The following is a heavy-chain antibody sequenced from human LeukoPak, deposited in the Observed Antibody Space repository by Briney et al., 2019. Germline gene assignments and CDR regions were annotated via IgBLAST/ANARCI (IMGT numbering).Heavy chain of an antibody. CDR1: GGSISSYY. D-gene: IGHD4-17*01. Sequence: SETLSLTCTVSGGSISSYYWSWIRQPPGKGLEWIGYVYYSGSTNYNPPLKSRVTISLDTSKKQFSLKLSSVTAADTAVYCCASSITTYGDYENWGQGTLVTVSS. CDR3: ASSITTYGDYEN. CDR2: VYYSGST. J-gene: IGHJ4*02. V-gene: IGHV4-59*08.